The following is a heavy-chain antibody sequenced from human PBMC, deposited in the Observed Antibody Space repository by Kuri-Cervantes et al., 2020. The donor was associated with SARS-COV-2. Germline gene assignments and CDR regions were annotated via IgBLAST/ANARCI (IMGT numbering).Heavy chain of an antibody. D-gene: IGHD3-3*01. CDR2: ISSSSSYI. J-gene: IGHJ6*02. CDR1: GFTFSSYS. Sequence: GESLKISCAASGFTFSSYSMNWVRQAPGKGLEWVSPISSSSSYIYYADSVKGRFTISRDNAKNPLYLQMNSLGAEDTAVYYCARPDDPITIFGVVMAGRRDVWGQGTTVTVSS. V-gene: IGHV3-21*01. CDR3: ARPDDPITIFGVVMAGRRDV.